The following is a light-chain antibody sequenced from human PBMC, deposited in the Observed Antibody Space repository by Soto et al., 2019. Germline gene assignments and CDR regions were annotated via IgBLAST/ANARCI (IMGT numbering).Light chain of an antibody. CDR2: GAS. CDR3: QQYGRSPTT. CDR1: QSVSKNY. V-gene: IGKV3-20*01. J-gene: IGKJ1*01. Sequence: EIVFTQSPGTLSLSPGERATLSCRASQSVSKNYLAWYQQKPGQAPRLLIYGASSRETGIPDRFSGSGSGTEFTLTISRLEPEDFAVYYCQQYGRSPTTFGQGTKVDIK.